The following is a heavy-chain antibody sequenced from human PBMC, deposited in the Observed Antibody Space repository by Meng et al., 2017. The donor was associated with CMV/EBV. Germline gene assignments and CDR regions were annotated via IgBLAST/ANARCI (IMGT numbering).Heavy chain of an antibody. CDR2: TSSSSSYI. CDR1: GFTFSSYS. J-gene: IGHJ4*02. Sequence: GESLKISWAASGFTFSSYSMNWVRQAPGKGLEWVSSTSSSSSYIYYADSVKGRFTISRDNAKNSLYLQMNSLRAEDTAVYYCARDLRRGKDYWGQGTLVTVSS. CDR3: ARDLRRGKDY. V-gene: IGHV3-21*01.